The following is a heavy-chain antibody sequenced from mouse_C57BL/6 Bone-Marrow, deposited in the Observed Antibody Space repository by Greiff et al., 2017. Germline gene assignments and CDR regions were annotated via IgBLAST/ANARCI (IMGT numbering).Heavy chain of an antibody. CDR2: IYPGDGDT. Sequence: VQLQQSGPELVKPGASVKISCKASGYAFSSSWMNWVKQRPGKGLEWIGRIYPGDGDTNYNGKFKGKATLTADKSSSTAYMQLSSLTSEDSAVSFCAKRGYYYGSSYGYFDVWGTGTTVTVSS. V-gene: IGHV1-82*01. D-gene: IGHD1-1*01. CDR1: GYAFSSSW. CDR3: AKRGYYYGSSYGYFDV. J-gene: IGHJ1*03.